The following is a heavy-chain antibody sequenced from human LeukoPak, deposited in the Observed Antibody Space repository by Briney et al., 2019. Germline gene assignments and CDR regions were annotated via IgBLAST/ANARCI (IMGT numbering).Heavy chain of an antibody. CDR3: ARAAAGSVAEYFQH. J-gene: IGHJ1*01. V-gene: IGHV4-59*01. Sequence: SSETLSLTCTVSGGSISSYYWSWIRQPPGKGLEWIGYIYYSGSTNYNPSLKSRVTISVDTSKNQFSLKLSSVTAADTAVYYCARAAAGSVAEYFQHWGQGTLVTVSS. CDR2: IYYSGST. D-gene: IGHD6-13*01. CDR1: GGSISSYY.